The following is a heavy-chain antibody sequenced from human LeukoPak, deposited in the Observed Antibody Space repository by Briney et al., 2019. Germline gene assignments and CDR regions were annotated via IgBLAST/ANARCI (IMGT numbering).Heavy chain of an antibody. CDR3: ARGSDRYDY. CDR1: GGTFSSYA. V-gene: IGHV1-69*05. CDR2: IIPIFGTA. D-gene: IGHD1-26*01. Sequence: SVKVSCKASGGTFSSYAISWVRQAPGQGLEWMGGIIPIFGTANYAQKLQGRVTMTTDTSTSTAYMELRSLRSDDTAVYYCARGSDRYDYWGQGTLVTVST. J-gene: IGHJ4*02.